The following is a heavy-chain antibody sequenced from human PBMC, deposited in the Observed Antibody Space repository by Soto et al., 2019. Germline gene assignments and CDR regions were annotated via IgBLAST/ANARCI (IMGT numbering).Heavy chain of an antibody. V-gene: IGHV3-30*18. CDR3: AKEGYDILTDYYYYGMDV. CDR2: ISYDGSNK. D-gene: IGHD3-9*01. CDR1: GFTFSSYG. J-gene: IGHJ6*02. Sequence: PGGSLRLSCAASGFTFSSYGMHWVRQAPGKGLEWVAVISYDGSNKYYADSVKGRFTISRDNSKNTLYLQMNSLRAEDTAVYCCAKEGYDILTDYYYYGMDVWGQGTTVTVSS.